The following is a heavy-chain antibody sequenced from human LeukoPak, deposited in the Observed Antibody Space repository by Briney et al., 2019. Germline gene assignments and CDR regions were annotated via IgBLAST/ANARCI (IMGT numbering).Heavy chain of an antibody. CDR1: GYTLTELS. V-gene: IGHV1-24*01. Sequence: ASVKVSCKVSGYTLTELSMHWVRQAPGKGLEWMGGFDPADGETIYAQKFQGRVTMTEDTSTDTAYMELSSLRSEDTAVYYCATDGGDYVWGSYRSQCYFDYWGQGTLVTVHS. D-gene: IGHD3-16*02. J-gene: IGHJ4*02. CDR3: ATDGGDYVWGSYRSQCYFDY. CDR2: FDPADGET.